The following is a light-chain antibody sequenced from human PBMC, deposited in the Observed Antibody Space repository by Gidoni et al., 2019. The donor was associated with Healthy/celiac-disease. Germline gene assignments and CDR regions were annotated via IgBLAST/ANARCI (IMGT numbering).Light chain of an antibody. CDR2: GAS. Sequence: SVSSSYLAWYQQKPGQAPRLLIYGASSKATGIPDRFSGSGSGTDCTLTISRLEPEDFAVYYCQQYGSSPRTFGQGTKVEIK. V-gene: IGKV3-20*01. CDR1: SVSSSY. J-gene: IGKJ1*01. CDR3: QQYGSSPRT.